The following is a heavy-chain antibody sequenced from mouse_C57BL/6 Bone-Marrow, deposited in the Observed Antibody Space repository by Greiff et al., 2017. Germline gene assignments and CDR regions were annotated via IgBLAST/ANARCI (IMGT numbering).Heavy chain of an antibody. D-gene: IGHD2-3*01. V-gene: IGHV1-19*01. CDR1: GYTFTDYY. CDR2: INPYNGGT. Sequence: EVQLQQSGPVLVKPGASVKMSCKASGYTFTDYYMNWVKQSHGKSLEWIGVINPYNGGTSYNQKFKGKATLTVDKSSSKAYMELNSLTSEDSAVYYCARAGYYYLDYWGQGTTLTVSS. CDR3: ARAGYYYLDY. J-gene: IGHJ2*01.